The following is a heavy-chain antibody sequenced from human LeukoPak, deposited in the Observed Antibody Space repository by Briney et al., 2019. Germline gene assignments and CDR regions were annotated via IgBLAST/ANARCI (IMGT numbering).Heavy chain of an antibody. D-gene: IGHD6-13*01. CDR3: ARHREQQLDNWFDP. CDR2: IYPDDSDT. V-gene: IGHV5-51*01. CDR1: GYMFSSYW. J-gene: IGHJ5*02. Sequence: GESLKISCKGFGYMFSSYWIGWVRQMPGKGLEWMGIIYPDDSDTRYSPSFQGQVTISVDKSINTTYLQWSSLKASDTAMYYCARHREQQLDNWFDPWGQGTLVTVSS.